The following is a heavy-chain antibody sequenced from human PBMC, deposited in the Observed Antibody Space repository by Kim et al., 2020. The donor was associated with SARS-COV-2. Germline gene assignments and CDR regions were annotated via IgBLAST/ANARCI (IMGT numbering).Heavy chain of an antibody. CDR3: AKGGNDFWSGPEY. V-gene: IGHV3-23*01. CDR2: ISDRGGST. D-gene: IGHD3-3*01. CDR1: GFTFSRYA. J-gene: IGHJ4*02. Sequence: GGSLRLSCVASGFTFSRYAMSWVRQAPGKGLEWVSGISDRGGSTHYGDSVEGRFTISRDNSKNALYLQMNSLIAEDTAVYYCAKGGNDFWSGPEYWGQGT.